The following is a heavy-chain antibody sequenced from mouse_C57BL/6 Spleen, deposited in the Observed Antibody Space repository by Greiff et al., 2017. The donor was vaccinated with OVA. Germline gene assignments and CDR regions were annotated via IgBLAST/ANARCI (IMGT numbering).Heavy chain of an antibody. V-gene: IGHV3-6*01. CDR1: GYSITSGYY. Sequence: EVQLVESGPGLVKPSQSLSLTCSVTGYSITSGYYWNWIRQFPGNKLEWMGYISYDGSTNYTPSLKNRISITRDTSKNQFFLKLNSVTTEDTATYYCAVTTDWYFDVWGTGTTVTVSS. D-gene: IGHD2-2*01. J-gene: IGHJ1*03. CDR3: AVTTDWYFDV. CDR2: ISYDGST.